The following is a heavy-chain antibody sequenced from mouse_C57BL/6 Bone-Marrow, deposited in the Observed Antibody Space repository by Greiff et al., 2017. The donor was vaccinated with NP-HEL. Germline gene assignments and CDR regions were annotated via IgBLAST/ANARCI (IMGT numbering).Heavy chain of an antibody. Sequence: QVQLQQPGAELVKPGASVKLSCKASGYTFTSYWMHWVKQRPGQGLEWIGMIHPNSGSTNYNEKFKSKATLTVDKSSSTAYMQLSSLTSEDSAVYYCARDCGSRGYYYAMDYWGQGTSVTVSS. D-gene: IGHD1-1*01. CDR3: ARDCGSRGYYYAMDY. CDR1: GYTFTSYW. V-gene: IGHV1-64*01. J-gene: IGHJ4*01. CDR2: IHPNSGST.